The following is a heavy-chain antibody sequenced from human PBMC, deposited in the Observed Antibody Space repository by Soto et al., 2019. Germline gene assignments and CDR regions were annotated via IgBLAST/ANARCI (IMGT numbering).Heavy chain of an antibody. CDR1: GYTFTSYG. J-gene: IGHJ6*02. CDR2: ISAYNGNT. D-gene: IGHD3-3*01. V-gene: IGHV1-18*04. Sequence: ASVKVSCKXSGYTFTSYGISWVRQAPGQGLEWMGWISAYNGNTNYAQKLQGRVTMTTDTSTSTAYMELRSLRSDDTAVYYCTVRFLKWVPDMDVWGQGTTVTVS. CDR3: TVRFLKWVPDMDV.